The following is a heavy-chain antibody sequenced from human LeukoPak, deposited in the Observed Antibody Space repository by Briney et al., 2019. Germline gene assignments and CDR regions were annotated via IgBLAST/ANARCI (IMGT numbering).Heavy chain of an antibody. D-gene: IGHD4-23*01. CDR1: GFTFSSYD. V-gene: IGHV3-48*03. Sequence: GGSLRLSCAASGFTFSSYDMNWLRQAPGKGLEWVSYISSSGSTIYYADSVKGRFTISRDNAKNSLYLQMNSLRAEDTAVYYCAKGSARRWFWYFDYWGQGTLVTVSS. CDR3: AKGSARRWFWYFDY. J-gene: IGHJ4*02. CDR2: ISSSGSTI.